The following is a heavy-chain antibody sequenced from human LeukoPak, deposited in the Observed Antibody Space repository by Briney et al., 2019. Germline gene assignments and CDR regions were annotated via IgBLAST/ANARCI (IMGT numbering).Heavy chain of an antibody. J-gene: IGHJ4*02. CDR1: GFTFSAYT. CDR3: ARPVDYNAGDY. D-gene: IGHD5-12*01. CDR2: ISSGSGSV. Sequence: GGSLRLSCSASGFTFSAYTMNWVRQAPGQGLEWVSYISSGSGSVYYADSVKGRFTISRDNAKNSLYLQMNSLRAEDTAVYYCARPVDYNAGDYWGQGTLVTVSS. V-gene: IGHV3-48*04.